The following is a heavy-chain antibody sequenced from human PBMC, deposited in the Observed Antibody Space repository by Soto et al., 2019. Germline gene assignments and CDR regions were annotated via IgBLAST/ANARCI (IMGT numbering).Heavy chain of an antibody. CDR2: IKQDGSER. Sequence: EVQMVESGGGLVQPGGSLRLSCAASGFTFSSYYMMWVRQAPGKGLEWVANIKQDGSERHYVDSVKGRFTISRDNAKNSLYLQMNRLGVEDKAVYYCANRHLNWGQGTLVTVSS. J-gene: IGHJ4*02. CDR3: ANRHLN. V-gene: IGHV3-7*01. CDR1: GFTFSSYY.